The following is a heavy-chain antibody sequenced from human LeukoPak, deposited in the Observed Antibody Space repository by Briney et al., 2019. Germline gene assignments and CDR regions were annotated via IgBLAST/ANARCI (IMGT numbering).Heavy chain of an antibody. CDR1: GFTFSRCW. CDR2: ISSSGSTI. Sequence: PGGSLRLSCEASGFTFSRCWMSWVRQAPGKGLEWVSYISSSGSTIYYADSVKGRFTISRDNAKNSLYLQMNSLRAEDTAVYYCARSYYYGSGISGYWGQGTLVTVSS. V-gene: IGHV3-48*04. D-gene: IGHD3-10*01. J-gene: IGHJ4*02. CDR3: ARSYYYGSGISGY.